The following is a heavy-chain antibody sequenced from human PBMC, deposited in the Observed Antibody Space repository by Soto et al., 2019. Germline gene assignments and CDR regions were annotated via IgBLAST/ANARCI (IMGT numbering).Heavy chain of an antibody. CDR3: AKGGRLRSPFGF. Sequence: QVQLQQWGAGLVKSSETLSLTCAVYGESLNDNHWSWIRQPPGKGLEWIGEVFHTGFTNYNPSLKSRVTISVDTSKNQFSLKLSSVTAADTAVYFCAKGGRLRSPFGFWGQGTLVSVSS. CDR2: VFHTGFT. J-gene: IGHJ4*02. D-gene: IGHD4-17*01. CDR1: GESLNDNH. V-gene: IGHV4-34*01.